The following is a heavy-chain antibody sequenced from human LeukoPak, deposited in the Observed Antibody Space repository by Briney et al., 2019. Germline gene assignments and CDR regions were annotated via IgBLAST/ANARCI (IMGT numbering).Heavy chain of an antibody. D-gene: IGHD1-26*01. CDR1: GFTFSTYG. CDR3: AKDLASGSYYGPSGGGDY. Sequence: QAGGSLRLSCAASGFTFSTYGMHWVRQAPGKGLEWVAFIRYDGSNKFYADSVKGRFTVSRDNSKNTLYLQMNSLRAEDTAVYYCAKDLASGSYYGPSGGGDYWGQGTLVTVSS. CDR2: IRYDGSNK. V-gene: IGHV3-30*02. J-gene: IGHJ4*02.